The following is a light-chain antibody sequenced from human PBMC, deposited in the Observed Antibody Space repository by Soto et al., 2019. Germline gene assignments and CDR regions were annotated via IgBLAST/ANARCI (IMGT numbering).Light chain of an antibody. CDR3: QQHGSSPPIT. Sequence: EIVLTQSPGTLSLSPGERATLSSRASQSVSSSYLAWYQQKPGQAPRLLIYGASSRATGIPDRFSGSGSGTDFTLTISRLEPEDFAVYYCQQHGSSPPITFGQGTRLEI. CDR1: QSVSSSY. J-gene: IGKJ5*01. CDR2: GAS. V-gene: IGKV3-20*01.